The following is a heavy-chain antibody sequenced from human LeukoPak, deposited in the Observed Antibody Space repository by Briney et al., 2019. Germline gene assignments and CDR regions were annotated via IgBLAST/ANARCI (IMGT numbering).Heavy chain of an antibody. J-gene: IGHJ4*02. CDR3: ARAPGYFDY. Sequence: SETLSLTCTVSGGSVSSSSYYWGWIRQPPGKGLEWIGSIHYTGSTYYNPSLKSRVTISVDTSKNQFSLKLSSVTAADTAVYYCARAPGYFDYWGQGTLVTVSS. CDR1: GGSVSSSSYY. V-gene: IGHV4-39*07. CDR2: IHYTGST.